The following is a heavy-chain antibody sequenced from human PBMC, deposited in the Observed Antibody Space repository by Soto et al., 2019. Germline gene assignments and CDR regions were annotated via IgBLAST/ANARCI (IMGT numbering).Heavy chain of an antibody. V-gene: IGHV3-74*01. CDR3: ARRRGSSGWKTNFDY. J-gene: IGHJ4*02. CDR2: INSDGSRT. D-gene: IGHD6-19*01. CDR1: GFTFSSYW. Sequence: EVQLVESGGGLVQPGGSLRLSCAASGFTFSSYWMHWVRQAPGKGLVWVARINSDGSRTSYADSVKGRFTISRDNAKNTLYLQMNSLRAEDTAVYYCARRRGSSGWKTNFDYWGQGTLVTVSS.